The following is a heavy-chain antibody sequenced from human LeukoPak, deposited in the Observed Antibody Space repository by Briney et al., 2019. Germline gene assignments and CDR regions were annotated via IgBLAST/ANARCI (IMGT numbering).Heavy chain of an antibody. D-gene: IGHD2-8*02. CDR1: GFTFRDYW. J-gene: IGHJ3*02. V-gene: IGHV3-7*01. CDR3: AKDSRFCTGYDCRGDAFDS. CDR2: IKEDGSQK. Sequence: GGSLRLSCATSGFTFRDYWMSWVRQSPGKGLEWVANIKEDGSQKYDVDSVRGRFTISRDNAKNSLFLQMDSLRAEDTAVYYCAKDSRFCTGYDCRGDAFDSWGQGTMVTVTS.